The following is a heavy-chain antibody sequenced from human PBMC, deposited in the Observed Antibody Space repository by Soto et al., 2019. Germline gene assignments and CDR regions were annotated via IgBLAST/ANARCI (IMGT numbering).Heavy chain of an antibody. D-gene: IGHD7-27*01. CDR2: ISGGGGAT. CDR3: ATTGGRDFDS. CDR1: GFTFSSYA. Sequence: GGSLRLAFAASGFTFSSYALTWVRQAPGTGLEWVSSISGGGGATYYADSVKGRFTISRDNPKNTLFLQMISLRAEDTAVYYCATTGGRDFDSWGQGILVTVSS. V-gene: IGHV3-23*01. J-gene: IGHJ5*01.